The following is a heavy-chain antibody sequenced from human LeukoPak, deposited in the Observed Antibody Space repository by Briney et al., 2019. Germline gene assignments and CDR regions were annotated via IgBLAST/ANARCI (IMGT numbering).Heavy chain of an antibody. J-gene: IGHJ2*01. Sequence: GGSLRLSCAVSGFTFSTYNMNWVRQAPGKGLEWVSSITSSSSYIYYADSVKGRFTISRDNAKNSLYLQMNSLRAEDTAVYYCARGIGTIGLLFWYFDLWGCGTLVTVSS. V-gene: IGHV3-21*03. CDR2: ITSSSSYI. CDR1: GFTFSTYN. D-gene: IGHD2/OR15-2a*01. CDR3: ARGIGTIGLLFWYFDL.